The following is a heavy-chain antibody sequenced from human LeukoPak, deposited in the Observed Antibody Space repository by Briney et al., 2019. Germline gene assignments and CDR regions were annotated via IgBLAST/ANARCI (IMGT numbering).Heavy chain of an antibody. CDR2: ISSSSSYT. D-gene: IGHD2-15*01. Sequence: AGGSLRLSCAASGFTFSDYYMSWIRQAPGKGLEWVSYISSSSSYTNYADSVKGRFTISRDNAKNSLYLQMNSLRAEDTAVYYCATIGYCSGGSCYRLYYCYGMDVWGKGTTVTVSS. CDR1: GFTFSDYY. CDR3: ATIGYCSGGSCYRLYYCYGMDV. V-gene: IGHV3-11*06. J-gene: IGHJ6*04.